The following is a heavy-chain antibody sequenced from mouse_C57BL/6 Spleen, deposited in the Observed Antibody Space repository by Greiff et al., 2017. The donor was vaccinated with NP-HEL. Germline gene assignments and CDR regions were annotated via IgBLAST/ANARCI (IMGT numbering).Heavy chain of an antibody. V-gene: IGHV5-4*01. Sequence: EVQLQESGGGLVKPGGSLKLSCAASGFTFSSYAMSWVRQTPEKRLEWVATISDGGSYTYYPDNVKGRFTISRDNAKNNLYLQMSHLKSEDTAMYYCARVLTGTHYYAMDYWGQGTSVTVSS. D-gene: IGHD4-1*01. CDR3: ARVLTGTHYYAMDY. CDR2: ISDGGSYT. CDR1: GFTFSSYA. J-gene: IGHJ4*01.